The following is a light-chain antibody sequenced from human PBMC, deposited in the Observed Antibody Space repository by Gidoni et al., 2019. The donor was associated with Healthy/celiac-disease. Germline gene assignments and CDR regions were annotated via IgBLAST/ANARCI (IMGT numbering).Light chain of an antibody. CDR2: EVS. CDR3: SSYTSSSTLV. V-gene: IGLV2-14*01. J-gene: IGLJ2*01. Sequence: QSALTQPASVSGSTGQSINISCTGTSSDVGGYNYVSWYQQHPGKAPKLMIYEVSNRPSGVSNRFSGSKSGNTASLTISGLQAEDEADYYCSSYTSSSTLVFGGGTKLTVL. CDR1: SSDVGGYNY.